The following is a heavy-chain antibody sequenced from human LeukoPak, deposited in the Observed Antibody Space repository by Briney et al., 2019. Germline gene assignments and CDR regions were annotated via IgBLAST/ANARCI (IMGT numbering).Heavy chain of an antibody. CDR1: GFGLGSYN. D-gene: IGHD6-19*01. V-gene: IGHV3-30*04. CDR3: ARGEEQWLAIDY. Sequence: GGSLRLSCAGSGFGLGSYNMYWIRQAPGKGLEWVTLISFNGNDKKYADSVKGRFTVSRDNSRNTVFLQMNSLRTEDTAVYYCARGEEQWLAIDYWGQGTLVTVSS. J-gene: IGHJ4*02. CDR2: ISFNGNDK.